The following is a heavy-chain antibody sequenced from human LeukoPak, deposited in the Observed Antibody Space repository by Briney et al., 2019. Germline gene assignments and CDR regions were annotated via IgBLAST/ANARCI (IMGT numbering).Heavy chain of an antibody. D-gene: IGHD3-16*02. J-gene: IGHJ5*02. V-gene: IGHV1-8*01. CDR2: MDPNSDNT. Sequence: ASVKVSCKASGYTFTSYDIHWVRQATGQGLEWMGWMDPNSDNTDYAQRFQGRVTMTSNTSIRTAYMELSSLRSEDTAVYFCARSRARSLVRGFDPWGRGTLVTVSS. CDR3: ARSRARSLVRGFDP. CDR1: GYTFTSYD.